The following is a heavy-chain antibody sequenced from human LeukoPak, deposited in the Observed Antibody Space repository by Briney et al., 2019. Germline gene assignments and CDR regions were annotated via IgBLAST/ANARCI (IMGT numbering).Heavy chain of an antibody. CDR1: GFTFSSYA. D-gene: IGHD1-26*01. V-gene: IGHV3-23*01. J-gene: IGHJ5*02. CDR2: ISGSGGST. CDR3: AKGSRGRVNWFDP. Sequence: GGSLILSCAASGFTFSSYAMSWVRQAPGKGLEWVSAISGSGGSTYYADSVKGRFTISRDNPKNTLYLQMNSLRAEDTAVYYCAKGSRGRVNWFDPWGQGTLVTVSS.